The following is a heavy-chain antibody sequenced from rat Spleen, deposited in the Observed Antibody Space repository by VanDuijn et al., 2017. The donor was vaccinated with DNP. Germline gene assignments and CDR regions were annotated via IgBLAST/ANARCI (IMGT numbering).Heavy chain of an antibody. V-gene: IGHV5S13*01. Sequence: EVQLVESGGGLVQPGRSLKLSCAASGFTFSNYGMAWVRQAPTKGLEWVASITNSGGSTYYRDSVKGRFTISRDNAKSTLYLQMDSLRSEDTATYYCARHVGGSYYYPDYWGQGVMVTVSS. CDR3: ARHVGGSYYYPDY. D-gene: IGHD1-12*02. CDR2: ITNSGGST. J-gene: IGHJ2*01. CDR1: GFTFSNYG.